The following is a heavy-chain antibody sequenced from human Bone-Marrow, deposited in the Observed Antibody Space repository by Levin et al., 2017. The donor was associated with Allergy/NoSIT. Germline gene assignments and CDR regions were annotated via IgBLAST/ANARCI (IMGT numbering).Heavy chain of an antibody. CDR3: ARGSYCSGGSCYSVVAFDS. Sequence: PSQTLSLTCAVSGGSISSGGYSWSWIRQPPGKGLEWIGYIYHSGSTYYNPSLKSRVTISVDRSKNQFSLKLSSVTAADTAVYYCARGSYCSGGSCYSVVAFDSWGQGTMVTVSS. D-gene: IGHD2-15*01. V-gene: IGHV4-30-2*01. CDR2: IYHSGST. CDR1: GGSISSGGYS. J-gene: IGHJ3*02.